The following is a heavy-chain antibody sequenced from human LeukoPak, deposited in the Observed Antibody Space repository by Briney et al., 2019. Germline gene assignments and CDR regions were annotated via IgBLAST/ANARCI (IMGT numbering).Heavy chain of an antibody. CDR1: GGSISSYY. CDR2: IYTSGST. CDR3: ARDPEVTAHDAFDI. Sequence: PSETLSLTXTVSGGSISSYYWSWIRQPAGKGLEWIGRIYTSGSTNYNPSLKSRVTMSVDTSKNQFSLKLSSVTAADTAVYYCARDPEVTAHDAFDIWGQGTMVTVSS. D-gene: IGHD2-21*02. V-gene: IGHV4-4*07. J-gene: IGHJ3*02.